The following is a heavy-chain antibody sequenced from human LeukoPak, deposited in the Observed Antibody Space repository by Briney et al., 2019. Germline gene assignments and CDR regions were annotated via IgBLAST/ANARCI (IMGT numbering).Heavy chain of an antibody. D-gene: IGHD3-16*02. V-gene: IGHV3-74*01. CDR1: GFTSSNYW. CDR3: ARGRGYTQGDYFDY. J-gene: IGHJ4*02. CDR2: INSDGTGT. Sequence: GGSLRLSCAASGFTSSNYWMYWVRQAPGKGLAWVSHINSDGTGTTYADSVKGRFTISRDNAKNTLYMQVNNLRAEDTAVYYCARGRGYTQGDYFDYWGQGTLVTVSS.